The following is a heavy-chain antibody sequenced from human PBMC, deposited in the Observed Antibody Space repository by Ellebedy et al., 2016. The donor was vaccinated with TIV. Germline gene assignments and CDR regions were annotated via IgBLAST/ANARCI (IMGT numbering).Heavy chain of an antibody. Sequence: PGGSLRLSCVASGISFGNDMHWVRQAPGKGLEWVGVVWYDGSKEYYADSVKGRFTISRDDSKKTVYLQMDSLRVEDTAVYYCAREGSGAAWDYWGQGALVSVSS. CDR3: AREGSGAAWDY. J-gene: IGHJ4*02. CDR1: GISFGND. D-gene: IGHD2-15*01. CDR2: VWYDGSKE. V-gene: IGHV3-33*01.